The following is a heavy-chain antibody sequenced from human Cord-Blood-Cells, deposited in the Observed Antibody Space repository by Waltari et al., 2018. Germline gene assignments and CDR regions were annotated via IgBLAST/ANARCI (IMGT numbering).Heavy chain of an antibody. J-gene: IGHJ4*02. Sequence: EVQLVESGGGLVKPGGSLRLSCAASGFTFSSYSMNWVRQVPGKGLEWVSSISSSSSYRYYADSVKGRFTISRDNAKNSLYLQMNSLRAEDTAVYYWARVYEYSSSYFDYWGQRTLVTVSS. CDR2: ISSSSSYR. V-gene: IGHV3-21*01. CDR3: ARVYEYSSSYFDY. CDR1: GFTFSSYS. D-gene: IGHD6-6*01.